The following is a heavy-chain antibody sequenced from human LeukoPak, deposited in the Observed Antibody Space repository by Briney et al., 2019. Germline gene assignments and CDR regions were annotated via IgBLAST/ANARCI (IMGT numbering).Heavy chain of an antibody. D-gene: IGHD3-3*01. J-gene: IGHJ3*02. V-gene: IGHV4-38-2*01. CDR2: IYHSGST. CDR1: GYSISSGYY. CDR3: ASRRITIFGVVTSDAFDI. Sequence: SETLSLTCAVSGYSISSGYYWGWIRQPPGKGLEWIGSIYHSGSTYDNPSLKKRVTISVDKSNNQFSLKLSSVTAADTAVYYCASRRITIFGVVTSDAFDIWGQGTMVTVSS.